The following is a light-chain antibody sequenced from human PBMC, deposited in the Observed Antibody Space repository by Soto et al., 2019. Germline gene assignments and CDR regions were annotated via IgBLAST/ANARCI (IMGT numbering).Light chain of an antibody. V-gene: IGKV3-11*01. J-gene: IGKJ4*01. Sequence: ESVLTQSPATLSLSPGERATLSCRASQSVGSSLAWYKQKPGQAPRLLIYDASNRATGIPARFSGSGSGTDFTLTISSLEPEDFAVYYCQQRSIWPLLWTFGGGTKVEI. CDR1: QSVGSS. CDR2: DAS. CDR3: QQRSIWPLLWT.